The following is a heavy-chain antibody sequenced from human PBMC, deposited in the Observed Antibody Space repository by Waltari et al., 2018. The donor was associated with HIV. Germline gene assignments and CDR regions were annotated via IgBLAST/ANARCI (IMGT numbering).Heavy chain of an antibody. J-gene: IGHJ4*02. CDR2: IGVTGISK. D-gene: IGHD3-10*01. CDR3: AKDFRNSLYGSGSSDYFDY. CDR1: GFTFDHYG. Sequence: EVKMLESGGGLVQPGGSLRLSCGASGFTFDHYGMRWVRQAPGKGLEWVSSIGVTGISKYYADSVKGRFTISRDNSKNTLFLQMSSLRTEDTAVYFCAKDFRNSLYGSGSSDYFDYWGQGTLVTVSS. V-gene: IGHV3-23*01.